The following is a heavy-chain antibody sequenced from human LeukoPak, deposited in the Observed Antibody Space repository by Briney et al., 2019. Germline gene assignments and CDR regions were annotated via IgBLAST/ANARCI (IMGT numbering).Heavy chain of an antibody. CDR1: GYTFTSYG. V-gene: IGHV1-18*01. J-gene: IGHJ6*03. Sequence: GASVEVSCKASGYTFTSYGISWVRQAPGQGLEWMGWISAYNGNTNYAQKLQGRVTMTTDTSTSTAHMELRSLRSDDTALYYCARVAYCTNGICPTRVGYYYYYMDVWGKGTTVTVSS. D-gene: IGHD2-8*01. CDR3: ARVAYCTNGICPTRVGYYYYYMDV. CDR2: ISAYNGNT.